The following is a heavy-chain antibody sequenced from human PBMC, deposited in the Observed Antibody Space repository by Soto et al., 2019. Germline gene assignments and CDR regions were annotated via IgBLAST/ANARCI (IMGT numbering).Heavy chain of an antibody. V-gene: IGHV1-69*13. CDR2: IIPIFGTA. CDR1: GGTFSSYA. D-gene: IGHD4-17*01. CDR3: ALGEATVTIDY. J-gene: IGHJ4*02. Sequence: GASVKVSCKASGGTFSSYAISWVRQAPGQGLEWMGGIIPIFGTANYAQKFQGRVTITADESTSTAYMELSSLRSEDTAVCYCALGEATVTIDYWGQGTLVTVSS.